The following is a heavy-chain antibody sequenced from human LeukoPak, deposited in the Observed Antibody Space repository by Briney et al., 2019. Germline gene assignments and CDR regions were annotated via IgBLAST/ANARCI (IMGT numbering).Heavy chain of an antibody. CDR2: IYNSGST. V-gene: IGHV4-39*01. CDR3: ARQAYSSNLGWFDP. CDR1: GGSISSSTYY. J-gene: IGHJ5*02. D-gene: IGHD6-13*01. Sequence: KSSETLSLTCSVSGGSISSSTYYWGWIRQPPGKGLEWIGNIYNSGSTYYNPSLKSRVTISVDTSMNQFSLKLSSVTAADTAVYYCARQAYSSNLGWFDPWGQGTLVTVSS.